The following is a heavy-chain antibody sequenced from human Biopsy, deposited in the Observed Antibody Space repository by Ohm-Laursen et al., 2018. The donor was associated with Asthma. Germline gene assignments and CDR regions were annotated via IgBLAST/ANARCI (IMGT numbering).Heavy chain of an antibody. CDR3: VRDGTDDAFDI. CDR1: VFSFSNFA. J-gene: IGHJ3*02. D-gene: IGHD1-1*01. CDR2: ISKDASTQ. Sequence: SLSLSCAAFVFSFSNFAIHWVRQAPGKGLEWVGVISKDASTQDYADSVKGRFTMARDNTKNTLDLQMISLREEDTAVYYCVRDGTDDAFDIWGQGTVVSVSS. V-gene: IGHV3-30*01.